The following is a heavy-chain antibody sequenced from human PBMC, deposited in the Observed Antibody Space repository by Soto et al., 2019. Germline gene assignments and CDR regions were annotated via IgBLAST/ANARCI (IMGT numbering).Heavy chain of an antibody. D-gene: IGHD7-27*01. V-gene: IGHV3-74*01. Sequence: GGSLRLSCAASGFTFGNYWMHWVRQAPGKGLVLVSRIKTDGSSTGYADSVKGRFTISRDNAQNTLYLQMNSLRAEDTALYYCARVGTGAYYFDYWGLGALVTVSS. J-gene: IGHJ4*02. CDR3: ARVGTGAYYFDY. CDR1: GFTFGNYW. CDR2: IKTDGSST.